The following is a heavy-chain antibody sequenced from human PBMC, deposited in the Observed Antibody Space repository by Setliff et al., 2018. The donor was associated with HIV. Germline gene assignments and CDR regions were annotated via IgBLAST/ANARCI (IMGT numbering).Heavy chain of an antibody. CDR1: GGSTTSGGYY. J-gene: IGHJ4*02. V-gene: IGHV4-31*03. CDR2: IYYSGST. D-gene: IGHD3-3*01. CDR3: AGFSYNFWVYRFDH. Sequence: SETLSLTCSVSGGSTTSGGYYWSWIRQHPGKGLEYIGYIYYSGSTYYNPSLKSRFTMSIDTSTQQFFLNVTSVTAADTAVYYCAGFSYNFWVYRFDHWGQGALVTVSS.